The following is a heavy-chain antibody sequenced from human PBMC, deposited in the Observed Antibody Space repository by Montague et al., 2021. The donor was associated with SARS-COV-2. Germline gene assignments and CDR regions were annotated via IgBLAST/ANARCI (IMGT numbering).Heavy chain of an antibody. D-gene: IGHD3-22*01. CDR1: GDSISTNN. J-gene: IGHJ3*02. Sequence: SETLSLTCTVSGDSISTNNWCWIRHPQGTGLEWIGNINYNGYTNYNHSLKSRVTISVDTSKNQLSLRLSSVTAADTAVYFCARGGATYYYDNSGYVNAFDTWGQGTMVTVSS. V-gene: IGHV4-59*01. CDR3: ARGGATYYYDNSGYVNAFDT. CDR2: INYNGYT.